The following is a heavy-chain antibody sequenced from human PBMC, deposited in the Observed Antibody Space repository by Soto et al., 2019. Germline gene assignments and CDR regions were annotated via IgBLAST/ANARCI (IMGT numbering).Heavy chain of an antibody. V-gene: IGHV1-69*01. CDR2: IIPIFGTA. CDR3: ARQLREAAGNFDY. D-gene: IGHD6-13*01. Sequence: QVQLVQSGAEVKKPGSSVKVSCKASGDSFSTIDFTWVRQAPGQGLEWMGGIIPIFGTANYAQKFEGRVTITADESTSTAYMELSSLRSEDTAVYYCARQLREAAGNFDYWGQGTLVTVSS. CDR1: GDSFSTID. J-gene: IGHJ4*02.